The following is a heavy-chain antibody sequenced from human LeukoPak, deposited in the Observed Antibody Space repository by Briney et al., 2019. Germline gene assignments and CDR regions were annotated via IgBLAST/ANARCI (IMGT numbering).Heavy chain of an antibody. J-gene: IGHJ4*02. CDR1: GFTFSSYD. CDR3: ARDHYYGSGSAEFDY. V-gene: IGHV3-13*01. CDR2: IGTAGDT. D-gene: IGHD3-10*01. Sequence: GGSLRLSCAASGFTFSSYDAHWVRQATGKGLEWVSAIGTAGDTYYPGSVKGRFTISRENAKNSLYLQMNSLRAEDTAVYYCARDHYYGSGSAEFDYWGQGTLVTVSS.